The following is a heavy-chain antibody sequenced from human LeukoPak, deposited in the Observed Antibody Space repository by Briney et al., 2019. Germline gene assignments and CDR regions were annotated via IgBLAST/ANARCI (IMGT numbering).Heavy chain of an antibody. CDR2: ISSSGSTI. Sequence: KAGGSLRLSCAASGFTFSDYYMSWIRQAPGKGLEWVSYISSSGSTIYYADSVKGRFTISRDNAKNSLYLQMNSLRAEDTAVYYCAKRGARYYDSSGYYYDCWGQGTLVTVSS. CDR1: GFTFSDYY. CDR3: AKRGARYYDSSGYYYDC. V-gene: IGHV3-11*01. J-gene: IGHJ4*02. D-gene: IGHD3-22*01.